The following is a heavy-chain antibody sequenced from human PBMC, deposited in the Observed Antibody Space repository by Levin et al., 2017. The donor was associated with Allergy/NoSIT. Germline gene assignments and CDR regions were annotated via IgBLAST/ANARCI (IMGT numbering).Heavy chain of an antibody. CDR1: GYAFRSYD. CDR3: ARGALIGAVFGSLRDFSHGMGV. J-gene: IGHJ6*02. D-gene: IGHD3-3*01. CDR2: TNPNGTDA. Sequence: GESLKISCKASGYAFRSYDIIWVRQAPGQGLEWMGWTNPNGTDADYAQKFQGRVNMTANPSTGTAYMQLSRLTSDDTAVYYCARGALIGAVFGSLRDFSHGMGVWGQGTAVTVSS. V-gene: IGHV1-8*01.